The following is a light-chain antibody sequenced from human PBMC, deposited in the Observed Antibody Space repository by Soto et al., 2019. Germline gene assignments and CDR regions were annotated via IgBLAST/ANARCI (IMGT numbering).Light chain of an antibody. CDR2: KAS. CDR3: QHYNSYSEA. V-gene: IGKV1-5*03. Sequence: DIQMTQSPSTLSAFVGDRVTITCRASQNIYTWLAWYQQKPGKAPKLLIYKASTLKSGVPSRFSGRGSGTEFTLTISSLQPDDFATYYCQHYNSYSEAFGQGTKVDIK. J-gene: IGKJ1*01. CDR1: QNIYTW.